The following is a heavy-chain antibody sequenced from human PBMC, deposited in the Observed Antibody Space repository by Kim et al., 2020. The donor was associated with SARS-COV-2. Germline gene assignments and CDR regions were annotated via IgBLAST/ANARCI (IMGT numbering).Heavy chain of an antibody. V-gene: IGHV5-51*01. CDR3: ARHPSNIAEGWDYGMDV. D-gene: IGHD6-13*01. CDR2: IYPGDSET. J-gene: IGHJ6*02. CDR1: GYSFTTYR. Sequence: GESLQISCQGSGYSFTTYRIGWVRQMAGKGLEWMGIIYPGDSETRYSPSFQGQVTISADKSISTAYLQWSSLKASDTAIYYCARHPSNIAEGWDYGMDVWGQGTTVTVSS.